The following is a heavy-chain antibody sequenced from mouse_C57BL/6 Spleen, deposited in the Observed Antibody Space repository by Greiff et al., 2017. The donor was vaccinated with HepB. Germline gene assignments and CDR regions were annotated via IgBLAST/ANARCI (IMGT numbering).Heavy chain of an antibody. V-gene: IGHV1-53*01. CDR3: AREGARYEGYYDYYAMDY. CDR1: GYTFTSYW. CDR2: INPSNGGT. Sequence: QVQLQQPGTELVKPGASVKLSCKASGYTFTSYWMHWVKQRPGQGLEWIGNINPSNGGTNYNEKFKSKATLTVDKSSSTAYMQLSSLTSEDSAVYYCAREGARYEGYYDYYAMDYWGQGTSVTVSS. D-gene: IGHD2-3*01. J-gene: IGHJ4*01.